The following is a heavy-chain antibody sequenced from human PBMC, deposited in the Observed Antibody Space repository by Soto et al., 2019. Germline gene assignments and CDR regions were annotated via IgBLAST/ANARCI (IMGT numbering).Heavy chain of an antibody. V-gene: IGHV4-39*01. Sequence: PSETLSLTYTVSGGSITSSSYYWGWIRQPPGKGLEWIGSIYYSGSTYYNPSLKSRVTISVDTSKNQFSLKLTSVTAEDTALYFFASSSFLRSGDLFHGLDVWGQGTTVTVSS. CDR1: GGSITSSSYY. CDR3: ASSSFLRSGDLFHGLDV. D-gene: IGHD3-10*01. J-gene: IGHJ6*02. CDR2: IYYSGST.